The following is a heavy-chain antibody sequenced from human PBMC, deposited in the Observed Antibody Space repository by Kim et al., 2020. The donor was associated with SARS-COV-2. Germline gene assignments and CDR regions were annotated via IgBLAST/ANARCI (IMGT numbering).Heavy chain of an antibody. Sequence: DPVKGRFTISSDNANNSLYLKMNSLRAEDTALYHCARVLYSSGWYGGFDYWGQGTLVTVSS. J-gene: IGHJ4*02. CDR3: ARVLYSSGWYGGFDY. D-gene: IGHD6-19*01. V-gene: IGHV3-20*01.